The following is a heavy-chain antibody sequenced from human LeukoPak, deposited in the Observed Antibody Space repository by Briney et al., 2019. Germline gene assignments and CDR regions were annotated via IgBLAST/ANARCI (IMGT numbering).Heavy chain of an antibody. V-gene: IGHV3-23*01. D-gene: IGHD3-10*01. CDR2: ISGSGGST. CDR3: ARGYNHRGSGSYYNILDY. J-gene: IGHJ4*02. Sequence: PGGSLRLSCAASGFTFSSYAMSWVRQAPGEGLEWVSSISGSGGSTYYADSVKGRFTISRDNSKTTLYLQMNSLRAEDTAVYYCARGYNHRGSGSYYNILDYWGQGTLVTVSS. CDR1: GFTFSSYA.